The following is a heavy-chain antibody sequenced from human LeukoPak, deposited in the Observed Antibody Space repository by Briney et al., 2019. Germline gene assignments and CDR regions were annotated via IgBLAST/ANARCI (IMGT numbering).Heavy chain of an antibody. V-gene: IGHV3-23*01. CDR3: AKDRAFRSDLADH. CDR1: EFIFTNYG. CDR2: ISGSGGTT. D-gene: IGHD2-15*01. J-gene: IGHJ4*02. Sequence: GGSLRLSCAASEFIFTNYGMSWVRQGPGKGLEWVSSISGSGGTTYYADSVKGRFIISRDNSKNTLSLQMNNLRAEDTAVYYCAKDRAFRSDLADHWGQGTLVTVSS.